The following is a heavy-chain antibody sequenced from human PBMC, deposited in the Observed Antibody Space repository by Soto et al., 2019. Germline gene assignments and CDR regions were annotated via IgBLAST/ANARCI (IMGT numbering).Heavy chain of an antibody. CDR3: AREVGLRFLEWLEYYYGMDV. CDR1: GGTFSSYA. Sequence: QVQLVQSGAEVKKPGSSVKVSCKASGGTFSSYAISWVRQAPGQGLEWMGGIIPIFGTANYAQKFQGRVTITADKSTSTAHMELSSLRSEDTAVYYCAREVGLRFLEWLEYYYGMDVWGQGTTVTVSS. J-gene: IGHJ6*02. CDR2: IIPIFGTA. V-gene: IGHV1-69*06. D-gene: IGHD3-3*01.